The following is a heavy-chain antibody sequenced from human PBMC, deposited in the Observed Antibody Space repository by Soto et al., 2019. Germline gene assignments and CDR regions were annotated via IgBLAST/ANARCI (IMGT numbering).Heavy chain of an antibody. CDR1: GFTFSGSA. Sequence: EVQLVESGGGLVQPGGSRKLSCAASGFTFSGSAMHWVRQTSGQGLEWVGRIRSKVNNYATAYAASVKGRFTISRDDSKNTADLEMNNMKTEATAVYYCTRDSSGWPEWGQGTLVTVSS. D-gene: IGHD6-19*01. J-gene: IGHJ4*02. CDR2: IRSKVNNYAT. V-gene: IGHV3-73*02. CDR3: TRDSSGWPE.